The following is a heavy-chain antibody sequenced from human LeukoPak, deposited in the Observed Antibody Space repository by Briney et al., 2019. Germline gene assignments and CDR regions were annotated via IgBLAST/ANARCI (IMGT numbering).Heavy chain of an antibody. CDR3: ARPTLAYYDSFGYYRDFDY. V-gene: IGHV1-69*13. Sequence: SVKVSCTTSGGTFNTYTLNWVRQAPGQGLEWMGGIIPIHGTTNYAQKFQGRVTITADESTSAAYMELSSLRSEDTAVYYCARPTLAYYDSFGYYRDFDYWGQGTLVTVSS. J-gene: IGHJ4*02. CDR1: GGTFNTYT. D-gene: IGHD3-22*01. CDR2: IIPIHGTT.